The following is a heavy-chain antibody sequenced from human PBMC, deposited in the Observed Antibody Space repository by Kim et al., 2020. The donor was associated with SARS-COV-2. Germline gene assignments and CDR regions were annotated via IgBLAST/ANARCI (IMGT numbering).Heavy chain of an antibody. V-gene: IGHV1-24*01. CDR2: FDPEDGET. CDR1: GYTLTELS. Sequence: ASVKVSCKVSGYTLTELSMHWVRQAPGKGLEWMGGFDPEDGETIYAQKFQGRVTITEDTSTDTAYMELSSLRSEDTAVYYCATAPPYSGSYFNWFDPWGQGTLVTVSS. CDR3: ATAPPYSGSYFNWFDP. J-gene: IGHJ5*02. D-gene: IGHD1-26*01.